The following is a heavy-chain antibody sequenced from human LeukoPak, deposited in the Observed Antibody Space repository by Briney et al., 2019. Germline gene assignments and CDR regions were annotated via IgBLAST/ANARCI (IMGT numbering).Heavy chain of an antibody. J-gene: IGHJ4*02. CDR2: IDTDGRTT. V-gene: IGHV3-74*01. Sequence: GGSLRLSCAASGYTFSYYWMHWVRHVPGKGLVWVSRIDTDGRTTTYADSVKGRFTISRDNVQNTLYLQMNSLRAEDTAVYYCARDVAGAGSYWGQGIMVTVSS. CDR3: ARDVAGAGSY. CDR1: GYTFSYYW. D-gene: IGHD3-10*01.